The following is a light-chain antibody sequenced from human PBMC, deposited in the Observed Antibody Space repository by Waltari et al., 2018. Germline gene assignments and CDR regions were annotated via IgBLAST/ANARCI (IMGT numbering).Light chain of an antibody. CDR2: AAS. CDR1: QTIGKY. J-gene: IGKJ2*01. Sequence: DIQMTQSPSSLSASIGDRVTISCRASQTIGKYLNWYQQKPGKAPKLLIYAASNLKSGVPSRFSGSGFGTDFTLTIRRLQPEDFATYYCQQSYTPPTYTFGQGTNLESK. CDR3: QQSYTPPTYT. V-gene: IGKV1-39*01.